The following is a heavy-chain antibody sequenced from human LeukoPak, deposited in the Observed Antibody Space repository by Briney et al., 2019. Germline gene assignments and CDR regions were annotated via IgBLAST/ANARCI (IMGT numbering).Heavy chain of an antibody. J-gene: IGHJ4*02. CDR1: GGSISTYY. V-gene: IGHV4-59*01. CDR2: MYYSGST. D-gene: IGHD6-6*01. CDR3: ARESGSYSSSYRFDS. Sequence: PSETLSLTCIVSGGSISTYYWSWIRQPPGKGLEWIGYMYYSGSTNYNPSLKSRVTISVDTSKNQFSLKLSSVTAADTAVYYCARESGSYSSSYRFDSWGQGTLVTVSS.